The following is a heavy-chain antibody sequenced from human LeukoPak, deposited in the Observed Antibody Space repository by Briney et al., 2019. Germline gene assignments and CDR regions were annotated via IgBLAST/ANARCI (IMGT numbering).Heavy chain of an antibody. CDR2: IYPGDSDT. CDR3: ARRSCANGICYRGSFDL. Sequence: KTGESLKISCKGSGYSFTSYWIGWVRRMPGKGLEWMGIIYPGDSDTRYSPSFQGQVTISADKSISTAHLQWSSLKAPDTAMYYCARRSCANGICYRGSFDLWGRGTLVTVSS. V-gene: IGHV5-51*01. CDR1: GYSFTSYW. D-gene: IGHD2-8*01. J-gene: IGHJ2*01.